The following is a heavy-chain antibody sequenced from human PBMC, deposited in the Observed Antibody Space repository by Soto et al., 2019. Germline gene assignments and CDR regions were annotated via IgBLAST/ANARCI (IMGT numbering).Heavy chain of an antibody. V-gene: IGHV4-39*01. Sequence: SETLSLTCTVSCGSISSSSYYWGWIRQPPGKGLEWIGSIYYSGSTYYNPSLKSRVTISVDTSKNQFSLKLGSVTAADTAVYYCASQTLNWFDPWGQGTLVTVSS. J-gene: IGHJ5*02. CDR1: CGSISSSSYY. CDR2: IYYSGST. CDR3: ASQTLNWFDP.